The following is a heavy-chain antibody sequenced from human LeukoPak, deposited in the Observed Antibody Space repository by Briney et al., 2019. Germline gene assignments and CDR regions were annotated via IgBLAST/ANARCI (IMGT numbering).Heavy chain of an antibody. CDR2: IYTSGST. CDR1: GGSISSYY. D-gene: IGHD2-2*01. V-gene: IGHV4-4*07. Sequence: SETLSLTCTVSGGSISSYYWTWIRQPAGKGLEWIGRIYTSGSTNYNPSLKSRVTMSVDTSKNQFSLKLTSVTAADTAVYYCAREQIVVVPAAMVDDAFDIWGQGTMVTVSS. J-gene: IGHJ3*02. CDR3: AREQIVVVPAAMVDDAFDI.